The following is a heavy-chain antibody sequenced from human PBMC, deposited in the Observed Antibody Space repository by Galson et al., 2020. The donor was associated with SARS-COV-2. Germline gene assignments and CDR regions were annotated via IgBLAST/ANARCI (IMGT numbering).Heavy chain of an antibody. CDR1: GFTFSSYA. D-gene: IGHD3-3*01. CDR2: ISGSGGST. V-gene: IGHV3-23*01. J-gene: IGHJ3*02. CDR3: ATSRMEDFWSGYLAFDI. Sequence: GGSLRLSCAASGFTFSSYAMSWVRQAPGKGLEWVSAISGSGGSTYYADSVKGRFTISRDNSKNTLYLQMNSLRAEDTAVYYCATSRMEDFWSGYLAFDIWGQGTMVTVSS.